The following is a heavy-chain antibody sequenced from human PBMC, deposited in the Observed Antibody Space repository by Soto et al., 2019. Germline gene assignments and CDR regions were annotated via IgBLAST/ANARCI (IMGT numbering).Heavy chain of an antibody. D-gene: IGHD6-13*01. Sequence: TLSLTCSVSGGSISGGDVYWSWIRQHPGKGLEWIGNIYYSGTTYYNPSLKSRLTMSVDTTSNQFSLKLTSVTAADTAVFYCARARRYSSSWFWFDPWGQGILVT. CDR2: IYYSGTT. V-gene: IGHV4-31*03. CDR3: ARARRYSSSWFWFDP. J-gene: IGHJ5*02. CDR1: GGSISGGDVY.